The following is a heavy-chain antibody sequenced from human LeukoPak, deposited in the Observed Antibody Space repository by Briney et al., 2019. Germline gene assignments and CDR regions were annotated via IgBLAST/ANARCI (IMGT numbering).Heavy chain of an antibody. D-gene: IGHD2-8*01. CDR2: IRYDGSNK. Sequence: GGSLRLSCAASGFTFSSYGMHWVRQAPGKGLEWVAFIRYDGSNKYCADSVKGRFTISRDNSKNTLYLQMNSLRAEDTAVYYCAKDRVGYCIDGLCFPVDYWGQGTLVTVSS. J-gene: IGHJ4*02. CDR1: GFTFSSYG. V-gene: IGHV3-30*02. CDR3: AKDRVGYCIDGLCFPVDY.